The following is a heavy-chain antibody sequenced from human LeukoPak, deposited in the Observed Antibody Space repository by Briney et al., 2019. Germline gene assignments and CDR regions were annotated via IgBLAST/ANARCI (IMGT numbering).Heavy chain of an antibody. V-gene: IGHV4-59*01. D-gene: IGHD3-9*01. Sequence: SETLSLTCTVSGASIKTYYWSWIRLSPGKGLEWIGYLSKSGNTNYSPSLKSRVTIFGDTSKNQFFLKLSSVTAADTAVYYCARARYVNSFYAFDIWGQGTWVTGSS. CDR1: GASIKTYY. J-gene: IGHJ3*02. CDR3: ARARYVNSFYAFDI. CDR2: LSKSGNT.